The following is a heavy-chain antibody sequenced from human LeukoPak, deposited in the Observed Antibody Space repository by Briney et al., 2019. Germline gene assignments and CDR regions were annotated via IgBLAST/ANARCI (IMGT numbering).Heavy chain of an antibody. D-gene: IGHD1-26*01. CDR2: IIPIFGTA. Sequence: SVKVSCKASGGTFSSYAISWVRQAPGQGLEWMGGIIPIFGTANYAQKFQGRVTITADESTSTAYMELSSLRSEDTAVYYCALDWGKWELPRYCYYYGMDVWGQGTTVTVSS. CDR3: ALDWGKWELPRYCYYYGMDV. V-gene: IGHV1-69*13. CDR1: GGTFSSYA. J-gene: IGHJ6*02.